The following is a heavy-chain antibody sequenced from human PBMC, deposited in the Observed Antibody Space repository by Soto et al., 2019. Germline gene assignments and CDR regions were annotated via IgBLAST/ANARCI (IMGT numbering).Heavy chain of an antibody. V-gene: IGHV1-69*01. CDR1: GGTFSSYA. J-gene: IGHJ4*02. Sequence: QVQLVQSGTEVKKPGSSVKVSCKASGGTFSSYAISWVRQAPGQGLEWMGGIIPIFGTANYAQKFQGRVTITVDESTSTAYMELSILRSEDTAVYYCARGYSSSWYYFDYWGQGTLVTVSS. D-gene: IGHD6-13*01. CDR3: ARGYSSSWYYFDY. CDR2: IIPIFGTA.